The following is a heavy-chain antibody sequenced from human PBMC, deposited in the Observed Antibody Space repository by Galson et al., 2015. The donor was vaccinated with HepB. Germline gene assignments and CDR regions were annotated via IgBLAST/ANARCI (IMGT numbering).Heavy chain of an antibody. V-gene: IGHV1-3*01. J-gene: IGHJ5*02. Sequence: SVKVSCKASGYTFTSYAMHWVRQAPGQRLEWMGWINAGNGNTKYSQKFQGRVTITRDTSASTAYMELSSLRSEDTAVYYCARDPGYCSGGSCYGPGWFDPWGQGTLVTVSS. CDR1: GYTFTSYA. CDR3: ARDPGYCSGGSCYGPGWFDP. D-gene: IGHD2-15*01. CDR2: INAGNGNT.